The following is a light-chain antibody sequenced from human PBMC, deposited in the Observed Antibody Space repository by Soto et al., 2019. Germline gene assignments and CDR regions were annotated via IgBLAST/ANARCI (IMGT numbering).Light chain of an antibody. CDR2: GAS. CDR3: QQYGSSGT. Sequence: EMVMTQSPATLSVSPGETPTLSCRASQSVSSNLAWYQQKPGQAPRLLIYGASNRATGIPDRFSGSGSGTDFTLTISRLEPEDFAVYYCQQYGSSGTFGQGTKVDIK. J-gene: IGKJ1*01. CDR1: QSVSSN. V-gene: IGKV3-20*01.